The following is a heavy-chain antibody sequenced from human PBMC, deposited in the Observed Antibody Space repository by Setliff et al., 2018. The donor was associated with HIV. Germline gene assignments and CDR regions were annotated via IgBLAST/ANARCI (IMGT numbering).Heavy chain of an antibody. Sequence: GASVKVSCKASGYTFTGYFIHWVRQAPGQGLEWMGRNIPNSAGTNYAQKFQGRVTMTRDTSISTAYMELSRLRSDDTAVYYCATKVYCTNGVGLDAFDIWGQGTMVTVSS. CDR3: ATKVYCTNGVGLDAFDI. CDR1: GYTFTGYF. CDR2: NIPNSAGT. J-gene: IGHJ3*02. V-gene: IGHV1-2*06. D-gene: IGHD2-8*01.